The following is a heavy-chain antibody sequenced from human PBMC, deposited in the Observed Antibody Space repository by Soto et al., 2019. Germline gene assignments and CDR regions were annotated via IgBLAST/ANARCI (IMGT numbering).Heavy chain of an antibody. V-gene: IGHV4-4*07. CDR2: VYSSGST. Sequence: QLQLQESGPGLVKPSGTLSLTCTVSGGSIKNLYWSWIRQPAGKGLEWIGRVYSSGSTFYNPSLKSRVTMSVDTSKNHFSLNLNSVTAADTAVYYCARVLDGSGRLHFDFWGQGTLVTVSS. CDR1: GGSIKNLY. CDR3: ARVLDGSGRLHFDF. J-gene: IGHJ4*02. D-gene: IGHD3-10*01.